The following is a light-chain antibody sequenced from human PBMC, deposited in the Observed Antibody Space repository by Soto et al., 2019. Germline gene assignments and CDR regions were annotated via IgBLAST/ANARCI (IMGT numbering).Light chain of an antibody. CDR1: NSDVGGYNY. J-gene: IGLJ1*01. CDR2: GVS. V-gene: IGLV2-11*01. Sequence: QSVLTQPRSVSGSPGQSVTISCTGTNSDVGGYNYVSWYQQYPGKAPKLMISGVSERPSGVPDRFSGSKSGNTASLTISGLQAEDEADYYCAAWDDRLDVYVFGTGTKLTVL. CDR3: AAWDDRLDVYV.